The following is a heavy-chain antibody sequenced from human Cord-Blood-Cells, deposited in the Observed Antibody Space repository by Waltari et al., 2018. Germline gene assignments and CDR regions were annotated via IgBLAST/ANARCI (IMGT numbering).Heavy chain of an antibody. D-gene: IGHD1-26*01. CDR3: AREGARGSYYDI. V-gene: IGHV1-3*01. CDR1: GYTFTSYA. CDR2: INAGNGNT. Sequence: QVQLVQSGAEVKKPGASVKVSCKASGYTFTSYAMHWVRQAPGQRLEWMGWINAGNGNTKYTQKFQGRVTITRDTSASTAYMELSSLRSEDTAVYYCAREGARGSYYDIWGQGTMVTVSS. J-gene: IGHJ3*02.